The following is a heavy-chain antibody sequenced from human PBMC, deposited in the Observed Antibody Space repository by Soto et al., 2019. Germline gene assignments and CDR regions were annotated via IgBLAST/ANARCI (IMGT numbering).Heavy chain of an antibody. CDR3: ARVPDY. J-gene: IGHJ4*02. CDR2: IYNRGSH. CDR1: GGSISRGGYS. V-gene: IGHV4-30-2*01. Sequence: QLPLQESGSGLVKPSQTLSLTCAVSGGSISRGGYSWSWIRPPPGKGLEGMGYIYNRGSHYYNPSLKSQVTISVDRSKNQFSLKLSSVTAADTAVYYCARVPDYWGQGTLVTVSS.